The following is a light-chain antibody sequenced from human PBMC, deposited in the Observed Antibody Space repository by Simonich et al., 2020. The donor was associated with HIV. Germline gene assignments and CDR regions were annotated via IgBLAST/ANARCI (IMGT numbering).Light chain of an antibody. CDR3: SSYVGTYKM. CDR2: EGS. V-gene: IGLV2-23*01. J-gene: IGLJ3*02. Sequence: QSALTQPASVSGSPGQSITISCTGTASDVGSYNLVSWYQQHPGKAPKLMIYEGSERPSGVSNRFSGSKSGNTASLTISGLQAEDEADYYCSSYVGTYKMFGGGTKLTVL. CDR1: ASDVGSYNL.